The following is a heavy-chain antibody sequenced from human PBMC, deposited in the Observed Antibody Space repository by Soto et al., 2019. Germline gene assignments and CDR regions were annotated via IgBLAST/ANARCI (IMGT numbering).Heavy chain of an antibody. Sequence: SETLSLTCAVYGGSFSGFYWSWIRQPPGKGLEWIGEINHSGSTNYNPSLKSRVTISVVTSKNQFSLKLSSVTAADAALYYCARMDCSGGRCQNGPILDGMDVWGQGTTVTVSS. D-gene: IGHD2-15*01. J-gene: IGHJ6*02. CDR3: ARMDCSGGRCQNGPILDGMDV. CDR1: GGSFSGFY. V-gene: IGHV4-34*01. CDR2: INHSGST.